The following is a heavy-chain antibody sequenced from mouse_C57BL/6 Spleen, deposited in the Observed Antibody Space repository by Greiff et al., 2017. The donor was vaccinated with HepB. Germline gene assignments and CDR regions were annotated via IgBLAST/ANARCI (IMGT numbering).Heavy chain of an antibody. CDR1: GFTFSDYG. D-gene: IGHD1-2*01. CDR2: ISSGSSTI. V-gene: IGHV5-17*01. Sequence: DVMLVESGGGLVKPGGSLKLSCAASGFTFSDYGMHWVRQAPEKGLEWVAYISSGSSTIYYADTVKGRFTISRDNAKNTLFLQMTSLRSEDTAMYYCARPEYYGLFAYWGQGTLVTVSA. CDR3: ARPEYYGLFAY. J-gene: IGHJ3*01.